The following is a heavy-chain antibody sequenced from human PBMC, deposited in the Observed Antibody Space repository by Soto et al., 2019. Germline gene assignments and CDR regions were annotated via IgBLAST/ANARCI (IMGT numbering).Heavy chain of an antibody. CDR3: ARYDHRWFDP. V-gene: IGHV3-33*05. J-gene: IGHJ5*02. CDR2: ISYDGSNQ. CDR1: GFIFRTYG. D-gene: IGHD3-3*01. Sequence: QVQLVESGGGVVQPGXSLRLSCAGSGFIFRTYGMHWVRQAPGKGLEWLAVISYDGSNQYYADSVKGRFTISRDNSKNTLDLQMSSLRVEDTAVYYCARYDHRWFDPWGQGTLVSVSS.